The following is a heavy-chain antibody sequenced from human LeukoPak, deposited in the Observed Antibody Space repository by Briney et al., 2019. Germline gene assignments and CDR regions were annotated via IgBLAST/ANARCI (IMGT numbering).Heavy chain of an antibody. J-gene: IGHJ1*01. D-gene: IGHD6-13*01. CDR2: INPNSGGT. CDR1: GYTFTGYY. CDR3: ASIRIEAAGSGLGAEYFQH. Sequence: ASVKVSCKASGYTFTGYYMHWVRQAPGQGLEWMGWINPNSGGTNYAQKFQGRVTMTRDTSISTAYMELSRLRSDDTAVYYCASIRIEAAGSGLGAEYFQHWGQGTLVTVSS. V-gene: IGHV1-2*02.